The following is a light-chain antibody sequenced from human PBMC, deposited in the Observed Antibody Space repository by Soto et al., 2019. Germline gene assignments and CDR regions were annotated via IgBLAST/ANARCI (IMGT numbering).Light chain of an antibody. CDR3: CTYAGSYTALC. J-gene: IGLJ1*01. Sequence: QSALTQPRSVSGSPGQSVTISCTGTSSDVGGYNYVSWYQQNPGKAPKLMIYDVSKRPSGVPDRFSGSRSGNTASLTNSGLQAEDEADYYCCTYAGSYTALCFGTGTKVTVL. V-gene: IGLV2-11*01. CDR1: SSDVGGYNY. CDR2: DVS.